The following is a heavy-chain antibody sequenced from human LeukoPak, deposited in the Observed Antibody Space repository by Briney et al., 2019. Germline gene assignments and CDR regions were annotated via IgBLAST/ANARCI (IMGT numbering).Heavy chain of an antibody. CDR3: ATIKRGYIYGYFDF. J-gene: IGHJ4*02. V-gene: IGHV4-34*01. D-gene: IGHD5-18*01. CDR1: GGPFSGYS. CDR2: VNHSGST. Sequence: PSEALSLTCAVHGGPFSGYSWNWIRQPPGMGLEWIGEVNHSGSTNYNPSLKSRVTISVDTAKNQFSLKLSSVTAADTSVYYCATIKRGYIYGYFDFWGQGILVTVSS.